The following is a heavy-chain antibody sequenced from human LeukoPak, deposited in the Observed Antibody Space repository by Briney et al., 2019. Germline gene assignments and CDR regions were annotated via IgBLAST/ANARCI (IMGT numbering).Heavy chain of an antibody. D-gene: IGHD2-21*01. J-gene: IGHJ6*03. V-gene: IGHV3-21*01. CDR3: ARGDVVPMDV. CDR1: GFTFSSYS. Sequence: PGGSLRLSCAAPGFTFSSYSMNWVRQAPGRGLEWVSSISSSSSYIYYADSVKGRFTISRDNAKNSLYLQMNSLRAEDTAVYYCARGDVVPMDVWGKGTTVTVSS. CDR2: ISSSSSYI.